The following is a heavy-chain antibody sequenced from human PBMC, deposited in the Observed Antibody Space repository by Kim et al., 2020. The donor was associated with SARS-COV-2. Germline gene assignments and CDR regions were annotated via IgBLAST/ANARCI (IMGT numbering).Heavy chain of an antibody. J-gene: IGHJ5*01. Sequence: GGSLRLSCAASGFTFSNYGIHWVRQAPGKGLEWVSLISYDATNRYYADSVKGRFTVSRDNSKNTLYLEMTNLRAEDTAVYYCAKASSYSGSAAWFDFWG. CDR3: AKASSYSGSAAWFDF. CDR1: GFTFSNYG. V-gene: IGHV3-30*18. CDR2: ISYDATNR. D-gene: IGHD6-6*01.